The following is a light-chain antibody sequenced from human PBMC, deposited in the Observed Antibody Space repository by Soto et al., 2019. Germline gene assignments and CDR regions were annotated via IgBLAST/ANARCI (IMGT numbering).Light chain of an antibody. V-gene: IGKV3-20*01. J-gene: IGKJ1*01. CDR1: QTVGSSF. CDR2: GAS. CDR3: QQYGNSPKT. Sequence: EIVLTQSPGTLSLSPGERATLSCRASQTVGSSFLAWFQHKPGQAPRLLIFGASSRATGIPDRFSGSGSGTDFTLTITRLAREDFAVYYCQQYGNSPKTFGQGTKVDIK.